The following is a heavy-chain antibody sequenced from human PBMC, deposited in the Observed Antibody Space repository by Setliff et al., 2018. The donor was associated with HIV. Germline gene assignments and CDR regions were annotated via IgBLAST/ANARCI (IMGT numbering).Heavy chain of an antibody. CDR2: VYASAYS. J-gene: IGHJ2*01. V-gene: IGHV4-4*07. CDR3: ARDWVTRSNYYGSGSPWYFDF. CDR1: GDSIGDYY. D-gene: IGHD3-10*01. Sequence: SETLSLTCTVSGDSIGDYYWNWIRQPAGKGPEWIGRVYASAYSNYNPSLKSRVTMSVDTSQNQFSLKLRSVNAADTAVYYCARDWVTRSNYYGSGSPWYFDFWGRGMLVTVSS.